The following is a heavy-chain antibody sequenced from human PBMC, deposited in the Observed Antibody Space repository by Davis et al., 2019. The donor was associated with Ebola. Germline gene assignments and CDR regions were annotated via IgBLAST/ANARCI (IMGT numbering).Heavy chain of an antibody. CDR1: GYTFTGYY. J-gene: IGHJ6*02. CDR3: ARDLGLPASGYDTPWYYYYGMDV. D-gene: IGHD5-12*01. Sequence: ASVKVSCKASGYTFTGYYMHWVRQAPGQGLEWMGWINPNSGGTNYAQKFQGRVTMTRDTSISTAYMELSRLRSDDTAVYYCARDLGLPASGYDTPWYYYYGMDVWGQGTTVTVSS. CDR2: INPNSGGT. V-gene: IGHV1-2*02.